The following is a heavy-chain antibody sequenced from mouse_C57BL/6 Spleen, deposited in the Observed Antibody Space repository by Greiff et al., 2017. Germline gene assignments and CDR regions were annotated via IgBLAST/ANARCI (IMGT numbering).Heavy chain of an antibody. Sequence: EVQLQESGGGLVQPGGSLSLSCAASGFTFTDYYMSWVRQPPGKALEWLGFIRNKANGYTTEYSASVKGRFTISRDNSQSILYLQMNALRAEDSATYYCARSSYYYAMDYWGQGTSVTVSS. J-gene: IGHJ4*01. CDR1: GFTFTDYY. V-gene: IGHV7-3*01. CDR2: IRNKANGYTT. CDR3: ARSSYYYAMDY.